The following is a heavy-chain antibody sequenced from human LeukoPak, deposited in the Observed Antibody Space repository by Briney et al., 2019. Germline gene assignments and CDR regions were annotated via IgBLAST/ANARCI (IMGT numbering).Heavy chain of an antibody. CDR3: ARGPSGYHNT. Sequence: GGSLGLSCAASGFTLSSYWVTWVRQAPGKWLEWVANIKQDGSEKYYVDSVKGRFTICRDNAKTLLYLQMNRLRAEDTAVYYCARGPSGYHNTGGQGTLVTVPS. V-gene: IGHV3-7*01. J-gene: IGHJ4*02. CDR1: GFTLSSYW. CDR2: IKQDGSEK. D-gene: IGHD5-12*01.